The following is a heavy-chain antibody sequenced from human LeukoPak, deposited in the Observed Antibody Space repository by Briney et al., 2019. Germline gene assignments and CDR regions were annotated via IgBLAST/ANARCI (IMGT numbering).Heavy chain of an antibody. D-gene: IGHD2-15*01. Sequence: SVTLSLTCTVSGGSISSYYWSWIRQPTGKGLEWIGYIYYRGSANYNPSLKSRVTISVDTSKNQFSLKLSSVTAADTAVYYCARDGGVCSGGSCYEWFDPWGQGTLVTVSS. J-gene: IGHJ5*02. CDR2: IYYRGSA. V-gene: IGHV4-59*01. CDR3: ARDGGVCSGGSCYEWFDP. CDR1: GGSISSYY.